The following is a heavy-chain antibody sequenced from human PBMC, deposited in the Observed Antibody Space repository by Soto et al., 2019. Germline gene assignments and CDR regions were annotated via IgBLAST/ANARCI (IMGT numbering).Heavy chain of an antibody. CDR3: ARRHGSGSGGYFDY. V-gene: IGHV3-23*01. CDR2: ISGSAGLT. Sequence: GGSLRLSCTASGFTFSSHAMSWVRQAPGKQLEWVSAISGSAGLTFYADSVKGRFTISRDNSKNTLYLQMDSLRAEDTAVYYCARRHGSGSGGYFDYWGQGTLVTVS. J-gene: IGHJ4*02. D-gene: IGHD6-19*01. CDR1: GFTFSSHA.